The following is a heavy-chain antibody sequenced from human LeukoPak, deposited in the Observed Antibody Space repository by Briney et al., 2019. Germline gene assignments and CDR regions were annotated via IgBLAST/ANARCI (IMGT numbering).Heavy chain of an antibody. V-gene: IGHV3-7*04. J-gene: IGHJ6*02. Sequence: GGSLRLSCAASGFTFSTYWMSWVRQAPGKGLEWVANIKQEGSEKHYVDSVRGRFTISRDNAGNSLYLHMNSLRAEDTAVYFCARKSWRHSNLHGMDVWGQGTTVTVSS. CDR3: ARKSWRHSNLHGMDV. CDR2: IKQEGSEK. CDR1: GFTFSTYW. D-gene: IGHD6-13*01.